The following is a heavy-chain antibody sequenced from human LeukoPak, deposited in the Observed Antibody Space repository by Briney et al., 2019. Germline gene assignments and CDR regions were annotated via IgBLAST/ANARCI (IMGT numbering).Heavy chain of an antibody. V-gene: IGHV1-18*01. CDR3: ARDWRPIMITFGGVIVSWFDP. J-gene: IGHJ5*02. Sequence: ASVKVSCKASGCTFTSYGISWVRQAPGQGLEWMGWISAYNGNTNYAQKLQGRVTMTTDTSTSTAYTELRSLRSDDTAVYYCARDWRPIMITFGGVIVSWFDPWGQGTLVTVSS. CDR1: GCTFTSYG. D-gene: IGHD3-16*02. CDR2: ISAYNGNT.